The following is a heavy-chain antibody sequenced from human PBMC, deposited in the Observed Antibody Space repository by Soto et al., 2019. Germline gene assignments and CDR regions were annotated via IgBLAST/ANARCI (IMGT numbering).Heavy chain of an antibody. CDR1: GGTFSSYA. CDR3: AFGIAAVDYYYYYGMDV. J-gene: IGHJ6*02. V-gene: IGHV1-69*13. D-gene: IGHD6-13*01. CDR2: IIPIFGTA. Sequence: SVKVSCKASGGTFSSYAISWVRQAPGQGLEWMGGIIPIFGTANYAQKFQGRVTITADESTSTAYMELSSLRSEDTAVYYCAFGIAAVDYYYYYGMDVWGQGTTVTV.